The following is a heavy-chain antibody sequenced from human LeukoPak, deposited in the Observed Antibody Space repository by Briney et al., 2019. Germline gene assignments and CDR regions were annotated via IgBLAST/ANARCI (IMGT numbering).Heavy chain of an antibody. CDR2: IYYSGST. CDR3: ARGGLWFGRAHDAFDI. V-gene: IGHV4-59*01. Sequence: SETLSLTCTVSGGSISSYYWSWIRQPPGKGLEWIGYIYYSGSTNYNPSLKSRVTISVDTSKNQFSLKLSSVTAADTAVYYRARGGLWFGRAHDAFDIWGQGTMVAVSS. CDR1: GGSISSYY. D-gene: IGHD3-10*01. J-gene: IGHJ3*02.